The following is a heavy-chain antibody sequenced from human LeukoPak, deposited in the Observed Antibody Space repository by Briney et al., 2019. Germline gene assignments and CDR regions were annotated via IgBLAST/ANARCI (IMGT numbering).Heavy chain of an antibody. CDR1: GFTFSSYA. Sequence: GGSLRLSCAASGFTFSSYAMSWVRQAPGKGLEWVSAISGSGGSTYYADSVKGRFTISRDNSKNTLYLQMNSLRAEDTAVYYCAKDPAWGSGSYYNAYYGMDVWGQGTTVTVSS. D-gene: IGHD3-10*01. J-gene: IGHJ6*02. CDR3: AKDPAWGSGSYYNAYYGMDV. CDR2: ISGSGGST. V-gene: IGHV3-23*01.